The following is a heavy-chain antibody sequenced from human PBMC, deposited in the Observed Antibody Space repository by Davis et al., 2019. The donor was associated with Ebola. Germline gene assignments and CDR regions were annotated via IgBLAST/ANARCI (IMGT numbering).Heavy chain of an antibody. V-gene: IGHV3-33*01. CDR3: ARPRVVAATYYYYGMDV. J-gene: IGHJ6*04. CDR1: GFTFSSYG. Sequence: GESLKISCAASGFTFSSYGMHWVRQAPGKGLEWVAVIWYDGSNKYYADSVKGRFTISRNNSKNTLYLQMNSLRAEDMAVYYCARPRVVAATYYYYGMDVWGKGTTVTVSS. D-gene: IGHD2-15*01. CDR2: IWYDGSNK.